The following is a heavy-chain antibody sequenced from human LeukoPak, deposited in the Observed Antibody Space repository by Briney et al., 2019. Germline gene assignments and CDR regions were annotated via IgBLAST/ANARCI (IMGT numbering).Heavy chain of an antibody. CDR3: ARGLGYFDWFPRWFDP. J-gene: IGHJ5*02. Sequence: PSETLSLTCAVYGGSFSGYYWSWIRQPPGKGLEWIGEINHSGSTNYNPSLKSRVTISVETSKNQFSLKLSSVTAADTAVYYCARGLGYFDWFPRWFDPWGQGTLVTVSS. D-gene: IGHD3-9*01. CDR1: GGSFSGYY. V-gene: IGHV4-34*01. CDR2: INHSGST.